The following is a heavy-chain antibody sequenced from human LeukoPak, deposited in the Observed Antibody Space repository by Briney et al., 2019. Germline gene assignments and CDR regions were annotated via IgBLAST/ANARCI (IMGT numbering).Heavy chain of an antibody. Sequence: GGSLRLSCAASGFTFNSYAMSWVRQAPGKELEWTSTISGGADNTYYADSVKGRFTISRDNSKNTLSLQMNSLRAEDTAVYYCAKAQPPAPIEYYYCYMDVWGKGTTVTVSS. CDR2: ISGGADNT. D-gene: IGHD2-2*02. CDR3: AKAQPPAPIEYYYCYMDV. V-gene: IGHV3-23*01. CDR1: GFTFNSYA. J-gene: IGHJ6*03.